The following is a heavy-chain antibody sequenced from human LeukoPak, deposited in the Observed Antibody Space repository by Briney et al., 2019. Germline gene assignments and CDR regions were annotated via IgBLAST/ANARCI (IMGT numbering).Heavy chain of an antibody. D-gene: IGHD6-13*01. Sequence: KPSETLSLTCTVSGGSISSYYWSWIRQPAGKGLEWIGRIYTSGSTNYNPSLKSRVTMSVDTSKNQFSLKLSSVTAADTAVYYCAREGSSGAAATGLDYWGQGTLVTVPS. CDR2: IYTSGST. CDR3: AREGSSGAAATGLDY. CDR1: GGSISSYY. J-gene: IGHJ4*02. V-gene: IGHV4-4*07.